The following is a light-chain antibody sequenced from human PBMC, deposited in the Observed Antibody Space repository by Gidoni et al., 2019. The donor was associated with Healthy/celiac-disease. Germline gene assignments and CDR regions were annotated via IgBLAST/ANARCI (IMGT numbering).Light chain of an antibody. V-gene: IGKV3-20*01. CDR1: QSVSSSY. CDR2: GAS. CDR3: QQYGSSVT. J-gene: IGKJ3*01. Sequence: EFVLTQSPGTLSLSPGERATLSCRASQSVSSSYLAWYQQKPGQAPRLLIYGASSRATGSPDRFSGSGSGTDFTLTISRLEPEDFAVYYGQQYGSSVTFGPGTKVDIK.